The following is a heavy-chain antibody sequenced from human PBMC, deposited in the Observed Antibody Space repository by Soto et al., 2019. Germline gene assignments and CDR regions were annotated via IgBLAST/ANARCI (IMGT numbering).Heavy chain of an antibody. CDR2: IFSNDEK. Sequence: SGPTLVNPTETLTLTCTVSGFSLSNARMGVSWIRQPPGKALEWLAHIFSNDEKSYSTSLKSRLTISKDTSKSQVVLTMTNMDPVDTATYYCARISTYYDFWSGYLGQYPPDYWGQGTLVTVSS. CDR1: GFSLSNARMG. V-gene: IGHV2-26*01. J-gene: IGHJ4*02. CDR3: ARISTYYDFWSGYLGQYPPDY. D-gene: IGHD3-3*01.